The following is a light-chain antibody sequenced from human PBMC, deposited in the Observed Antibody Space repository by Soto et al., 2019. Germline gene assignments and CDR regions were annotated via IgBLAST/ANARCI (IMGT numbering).Light chain of an antibody. V-gene: IGKV3D-20*02. J-gene: IGKJ5*01. Sequence: EIVLTQSPCTLSLSPGERATLSCRASQSVSNNYLAWYQQKPGQAPRLLIYGASNRATGIPDRFSGSGSGTDFTLTISRLEPEDFAVYYCQQRSNWPITFGQGTRLEIK. CDR2: GAS. CDR3: QQRSNWPIT. CDR1: QSVSNNY.